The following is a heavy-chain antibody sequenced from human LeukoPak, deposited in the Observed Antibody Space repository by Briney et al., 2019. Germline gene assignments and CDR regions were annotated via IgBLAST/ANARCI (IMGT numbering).Heavy chain of an antibody. CDR2: IYTSGST. CDR1: GGSISSYY. J-gene: IGHJ4*02. V-gene: IGHV4-4*07. Sequence: SETLSLTCTVSGGSISSYYWSWIRQPAGKGLEWIGRIYTSGSTNYNPSLKSRVTISVDTSKNQFSLKLSSVTAADTAVYYCAREIAAAGKFDYWGQGTLVTVSS. CDR3: AREIAAAGKFDY. D-gene: IGHD6-13*01.